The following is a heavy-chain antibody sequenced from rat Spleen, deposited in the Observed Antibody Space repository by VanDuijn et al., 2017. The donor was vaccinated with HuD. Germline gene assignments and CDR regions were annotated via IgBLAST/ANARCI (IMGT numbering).Heavy chain of an antibody. J-gene: IGHJ3*01. Sequence: EVQLVESGGGLVQPGRSLKLSCAASGFTFSNSGMHWIRQAPTRGLEWVASISPSGVTYYRDSVKGRFTVSRENARSTLYLLMDSLRSEDTATYYCVRQDTSGYSNWFTYWGQGTLVTVSS. D-gene: IGHD4-3*01. V-gene: IGHV5-19*01. CDR2: ISPSGVT. CDR3: VRQDTSGYSNWFTY. CDR1: GFTFSNSG.